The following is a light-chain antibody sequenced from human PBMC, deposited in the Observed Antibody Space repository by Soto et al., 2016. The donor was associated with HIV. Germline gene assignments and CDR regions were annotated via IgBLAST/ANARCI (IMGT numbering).Light chain of an antibody. V-gene: IGKV1-39*01. CDR2: AAS. Sequence: DIQMTQSPSSLSASVGDTVTITCRASQMINSYLNWYQQKPGKAPRLLIYAASSLQVGVPSRFSGSRSRTSFSLTITSLQPDDFATYYCQQSDTIPLTFGQGTRLEIK. CDR1: QMINSY. CDR3: QQSDTIPLT. J-gene: IGKJ5*01.